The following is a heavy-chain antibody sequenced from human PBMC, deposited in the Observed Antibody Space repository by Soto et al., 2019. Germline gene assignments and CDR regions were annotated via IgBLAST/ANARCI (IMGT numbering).Heavy chain of an antibody. D-gene: IGHD2-21*02. J-gene: IGHJ4*02. CDR1: GFTFSSYA. Sequence: EVQLLESGGGLVQPGGSLRLSCAASGFTFSSYAMSWVRQAPWKGLEWVSAISGGGGSTYYADSVKGRFTISRDNSKNSLYLERNSLGAEDTAVYYCAKVSGSDYYFRDWGQGTLVTVSS. CDR2: ISGGGGST. V-gene: IGHV3-23*01. CDR3: AKVSGSDYYFRD.